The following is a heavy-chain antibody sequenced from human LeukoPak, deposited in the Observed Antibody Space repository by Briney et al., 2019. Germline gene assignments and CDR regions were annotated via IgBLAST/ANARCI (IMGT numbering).Heavy chain of an antibody. CDR3: ARDLSSSWYGLDY. V-gene: IGHV4-61*01. J-gene: IGHJ4*02. CDR1: GGSIRIGSYY. CDR2: IYYSGST. D-gene: IGHD6-13*01. Sequence: SETLSLTCTVSGGSIRIGSYYWGWIRQPPGKGLGWIGYIYYSGSTNYNPSLKSRVTISVDTSKNQFSLKLSSVTAADTAVYYCARDLSSSWYGLDYWGQGTLVTVSS.